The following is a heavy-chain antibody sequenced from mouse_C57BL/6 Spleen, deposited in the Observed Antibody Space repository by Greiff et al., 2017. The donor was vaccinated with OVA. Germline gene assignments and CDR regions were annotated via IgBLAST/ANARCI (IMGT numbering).Heavy chain of an antibody. CDR2: IDPENGDT. V-gene: IGHV14-4*01. CDR3: TPGSYGDDGFAY. CDR1: GFNIKDDY. D-gene: IGHD2-2*01. J-gene: IGHJ3*01. Sequence: EVQLQESGAELVRPGASVKLSCTASGFNIKDDYMHWVKQRPEQGLEWIGWIDPENGDTEYASKFQGKATITADTSSNTAYLQLSSLTSEDTAVYYCTPGSYGDDGFAYWGQGTLVTVSA.